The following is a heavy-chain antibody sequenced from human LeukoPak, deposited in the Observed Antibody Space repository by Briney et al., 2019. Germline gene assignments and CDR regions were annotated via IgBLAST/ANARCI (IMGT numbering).Heavy chain of an antibody. Sequence: GGSLRLSCAASGFTFSSYAMHWVRQAPGKGLEWVAVISYDGSNKYYADSVKGRFTISRDNSKNTLYLQMNSLRAEDTAVYYCASKLTVTHSLWFGELVGMDVWGQGTTVTVSS. CDR3: ASKLTVTHSLWFGELVGMDV. J-gene: IGHJ6*02. CDR2: ISYDGSNK. CDR1: GFTFSSYA. D-gene: IGHD3-10*01. V-gene: IGHV3-30-3*01.